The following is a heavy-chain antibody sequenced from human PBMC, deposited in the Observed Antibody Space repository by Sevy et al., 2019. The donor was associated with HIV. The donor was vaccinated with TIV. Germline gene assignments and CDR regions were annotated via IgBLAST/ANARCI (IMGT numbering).Heavy chain of an antibody. J-gene: IGHJ4*02. CDR2: ISGSGGST. V-gene: IGHV3-23*01. Sequence: GGSLRLSCAASGFTFSSYAMSWVRQAPGKGLEWVSAISGSGGSTYYADSVKGRFTISRDNSKNTLYLQMNSLRAEDTAVYYCARGSGWYPYYFDYWGQGTLVTVSS. D-gene: IGHD6-19*01. CDR1: GFTFSSYA. CDR3: ARGSGWYPYYFDY.